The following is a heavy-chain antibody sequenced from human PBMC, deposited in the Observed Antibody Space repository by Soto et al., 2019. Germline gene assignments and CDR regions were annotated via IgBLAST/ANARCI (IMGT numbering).Heavy chain of an antibody. J-gene: IGHJ6*02. CDR1: GGSVSSGSYY. Sequence: SETLSLTCTVSGGSVSSGSYYWSWIRQPPGKGLEWIGYIYYSGSTNYNPSLKSRVTISVDTSKNQFSLKLSSVTAADTAVYYCARAAGTDYYYGMDVWGQGTTVTVSS. V-gene: IGHV4-61*01. D-gene: IGHD6-13*01. CDR2: IYYSGST. CDR3: ARAAGTDYYYGMDV.